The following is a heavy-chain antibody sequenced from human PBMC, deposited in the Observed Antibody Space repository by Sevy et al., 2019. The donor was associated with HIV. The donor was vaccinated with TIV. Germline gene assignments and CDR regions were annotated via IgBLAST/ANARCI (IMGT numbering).Heavy chain of an antibody. D-gene: IGHD6-13*01. CDR3: ARDAAIAAQGELDP. V-gene: IGHV1-2*02. Sequence: ASVKVSCKASGYRLTGYYMHWVRQAPGQGLEWMGWINPPSGGTNSAQKFQGRVTMTRDTSISTAYMELSRLRFDDTAVYYCARDAAIAAQGELDPWGQGTLVTVSS. J-gene: IGHJ5*02. CDR1: GYRLTGYY. CDR2: INPPSGGT.